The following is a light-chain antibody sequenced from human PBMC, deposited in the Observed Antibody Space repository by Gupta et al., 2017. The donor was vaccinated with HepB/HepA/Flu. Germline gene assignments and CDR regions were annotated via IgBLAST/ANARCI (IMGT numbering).Light chain of an antibody. CDR2: RDT. J-gene: IGLJ2*01. CDR1: NIGGKN. V-gene: IGLV3-9*01. Sequence: SYELTQPLSVSVALGQTARIACVGNNIGGKNVHWYQQTPGQAPMLLIYRDTNRPSGIPERFSGSNSGTTATLTISRAQAGDEANYYCQVWDTSTVVFSGGIKLTVL. CDR3: QVWDTSTVV.